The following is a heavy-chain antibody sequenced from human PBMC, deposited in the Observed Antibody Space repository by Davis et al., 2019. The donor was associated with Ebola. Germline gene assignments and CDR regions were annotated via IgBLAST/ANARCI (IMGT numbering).Heavy chain of an antibody. J-gene: IGHJ5*02. Sequence: GESLKISCAASGFTFDFYALSWVRQAPGKGLEWVSGTTLSGGSTYYADSVKGRFTISRDNSRNTLYLQMNSLRAEDTAVYYCARRAWFDPWGQGTLVTVSS. CDR2: TTLSGGST. CDR3: ARRAWFDP. CDR1: GFTFDFYA. V-gene: IGHV3-23*01.